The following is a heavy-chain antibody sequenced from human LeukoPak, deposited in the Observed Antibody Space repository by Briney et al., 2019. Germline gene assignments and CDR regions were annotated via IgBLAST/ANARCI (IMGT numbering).Heavy chain of an antibody. CDR2: ICYSGST. J-gene: IGHJ3*02. V-gene: IGHV4-59*01. D-gene: IGHD3-10*01. CDR1: GGSISSYY. Sequence: SDTLSLTRPVSGGSISSYYWSWIRLPPGQGLGWVGYICYSGSTNYNPPLKSRFTISLDTSKNLFSPKLSSLTAADPAVYYCARDSITMVRGVFGSFDTWGQGTMVTVCS. CDR3: ARDSITMVRGVFGSFDT.